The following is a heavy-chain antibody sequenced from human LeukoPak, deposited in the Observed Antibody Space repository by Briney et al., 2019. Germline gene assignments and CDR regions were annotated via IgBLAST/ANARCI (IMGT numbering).Heavy chain of an antibody. CDR1: GYNFTSYW. CDR3: ARLRDGSLDF. V-gene: IGHV5-10-1*01. CDR2: IDASDSYT. J-gene: IGHJ4*02. Sequence: GESLRISCKGSGYNFTSYWISWVRQMPGKGLEWMGRIDASDSYTNYRPPFQGHVVMSTDKSITTAYLQWSSLKASDTAIYYCARLRDGSLDFWGQGTLVSVSS.